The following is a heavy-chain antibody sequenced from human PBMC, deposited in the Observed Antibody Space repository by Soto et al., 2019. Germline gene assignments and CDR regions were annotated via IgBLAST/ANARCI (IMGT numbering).Heavy chain of an antibody. CDR2: IIPIFGTA. D-gene: IGHD6-19*01. CDR1: GGTFSSYA. J-gene: IGHJ4*02. Sequence: QVQLVQSGAEVKKPGSSVKVSCKASGGTFSSYAISWVRQAPGQGLEWMGGIIPIFGTANYAQKFQGRVTITADESTGTADMELASLRSEDPAVYYCATPRPGYSSGWYEFDYWGQGTLVTVSS. V-gene: IGHV1-69*12. CDR3: ATPRPGYSSGWYEFDY.